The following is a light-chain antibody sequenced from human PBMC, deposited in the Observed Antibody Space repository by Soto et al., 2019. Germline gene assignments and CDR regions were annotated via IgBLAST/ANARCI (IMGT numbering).Light chain of an antibody. V-gene: IGKV3-15*01. CDR2: GAS. CDR3: HQYDKWTQT. CDR1: QRIXRN. J-gene: IGKJ1*01. Sequence: IGVTQSASPLSVSPGESATLSCRASQRIXRNFAWFQSKPGQAPSILXVGASTSAAGIPPSLSGSGSGTEFTRTISGLQSDDCAAYFLHQYDKWTQTFGQGTKVDIK.